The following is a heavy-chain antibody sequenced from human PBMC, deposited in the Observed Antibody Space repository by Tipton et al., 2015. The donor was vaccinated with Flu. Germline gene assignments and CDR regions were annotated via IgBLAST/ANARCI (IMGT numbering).Heavy chain of an antibody. V-gene: IGHV3-33*03. CDR2: ISYDGSER. J-gene: IGHJ6*02. CDR3: AKERLSHSFGYGGYGLGG. D-gene: IGHD5-18*01. CDR1: QFIFSDYG. Sequence: TLSLTCAASQFIFSDYGMHWVRQAPGKGLEWVTVISYDGSERFYADSVKGRFSVSRDNSRNTVYLQWNSLRVEDRAVYYCAKERLSHSFGYGGYGLGGWGQGTTV.